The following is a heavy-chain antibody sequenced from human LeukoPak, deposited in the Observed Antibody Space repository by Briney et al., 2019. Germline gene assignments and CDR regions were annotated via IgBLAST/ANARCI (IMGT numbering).Heavy chain of an antibody. V-gene: IGHV4-31*03. Sequence: SETLSLTCSVSGGFITSGGYYWNWVRQLPEKGLEWLGYISHSGYSYYNPSLKSRLTISADTSKNQFSLELTSVTAADTAVYYCAKFRSDAFDIWGQGIMVTVSS. J-gene: IGHJ3*02. CDR1: GGFITSGGYY. CDR2: ISHSGYS. CDR3: AKFRSDAFDI.